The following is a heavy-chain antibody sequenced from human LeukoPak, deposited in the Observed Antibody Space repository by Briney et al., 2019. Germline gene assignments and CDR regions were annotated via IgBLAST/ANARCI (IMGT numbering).Heavy chain of an antibody. Sequence: PGRSLRLSCVASEFTFSTYGMHWVRQAPGKGLEWVAVISYDGSNKYYADSVKGRLTISRDNSKNTLYLQMNSLRADDTAVYYCATATGSIAVAPFDPWGQGTLVTVSS. CDR2: ISYDGSNK. D-gene: IGHD6-19*01. CDR3: ATATGSIAVAPFDP. CDR1: EFTFSTYG. V-gene: IGHV3-30*03. J-gene: IGHJ5*02.